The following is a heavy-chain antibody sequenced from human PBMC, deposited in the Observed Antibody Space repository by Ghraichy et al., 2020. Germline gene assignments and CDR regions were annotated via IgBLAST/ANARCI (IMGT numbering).Heavy chain of an antibody. J-gene: IGHJ4*01. CDR2: INWEGNRI. CDR3: ARVIYASGTFSGALDH. Sequence: GGSLRLSCVASGFRFDDYGMTWVRQAPGKGLEWVAGINWEGNRIGYVDSVKGRFTISRDNAKKALYLQMNSLRAEDTALYYCARVIYASGTFSGALDHWGHGILVTVSS. V-gene: IGHV3-20*04. D-gene: IGHD3-10*01. CDR1: GFRFDDYG.